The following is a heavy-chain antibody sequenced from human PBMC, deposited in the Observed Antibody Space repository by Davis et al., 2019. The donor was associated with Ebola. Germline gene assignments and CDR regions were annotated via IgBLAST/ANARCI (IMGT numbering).Heavy chain of an antibody. D-gene: IGHD1-26*01. CDR3: AKDTSNIWFDI. CDR1: GFTFSRYA. J-gene: IGHJ3*02. CDR2: FCTSGDT. Sequence: GESLKISCVASGFTFSRYAMSWVRQAPGMGLEWVSTFCTSGDTYYADSVKGRFTISRDNSKNTLYLQMNGLRVDDTAIYYCAKDTSNIWFDIWGQGTMVTVSS. V-gene: IGHV3-23*01.